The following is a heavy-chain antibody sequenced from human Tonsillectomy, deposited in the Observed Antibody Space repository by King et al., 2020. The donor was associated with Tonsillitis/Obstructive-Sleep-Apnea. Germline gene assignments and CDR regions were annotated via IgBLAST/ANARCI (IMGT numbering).Heavy chain of an antibody. CDR1: GYIFIGYY. CDR3: AREHYYASGRECPHFEY. D-gene: IGHD3-10*01. Sequence: VQLVESGAEVKKPGASVKVSCKASGYIFIGYYMHWVRQAPGQGLEWMGWINPNSGGTNYAQNFQGRVTMTRDTSISTAYMELSRLTSDDTAVYYCAREHYYASGRECPHFEYWGQGTLATVSS. V-gene: IGHV1-2*02. J-gene: IGHJ4*02. CDR2: INPNSGGT.